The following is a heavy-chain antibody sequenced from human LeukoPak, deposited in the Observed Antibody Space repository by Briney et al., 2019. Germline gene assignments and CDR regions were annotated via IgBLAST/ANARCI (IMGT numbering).Heavy chain of an antibody. V-gene: IGHV3-7*01. CDR3: ARFGYVAAVDV. D-gene: IGHD2-15*01. CDR2: INPAGSET. Sequence: GRSLRLSCAASGFSFSAYWMTWVRQAPSTGLEWVANINPAGSETYYVDPVKGRFSISRDNAKNLVYLQMNSLRAEDTAVYHCARFGYVAAVDVWGQGTPVTVSS. CDR1: GFSFSAYW. J-gene: IGHJ4*02.